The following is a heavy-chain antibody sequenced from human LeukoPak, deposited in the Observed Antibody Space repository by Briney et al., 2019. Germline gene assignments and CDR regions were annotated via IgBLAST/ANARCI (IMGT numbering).Heavy chain of an antibody. CDR1: GSTLTKIS. CDR3: ATGAMVYEY. Sequence: GASVKVSCKLSGSTLTKISKDWVRQAPGKGLECMGTFGPQVGETIHAQKLQGRLKMTADTSTDTAYMEMSSLQSEDTAVYYCATGAMVYEYWGQGTLVTVSS. J-gene: IGHJ4*02. V-gene: IGHV1-24*01. CDR2: FGPQVGET. D-gene: IGHD3-10*01.